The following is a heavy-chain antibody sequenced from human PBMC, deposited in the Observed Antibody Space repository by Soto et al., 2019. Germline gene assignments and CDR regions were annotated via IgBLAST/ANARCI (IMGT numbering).Heavy chain of an antibody. Sequence: EVQLVESGGGLVQPGGSLRLSCAGSGFTFSNYWMHWVRQAPGKGLEWDSRIDHDCPTDYADSVMGRXTXSRDNAXNTXYXQXNSLRPEDTAVYYCVRDSHGDYWGQGTLVTVSS. CDR3: VRDSHGDY. CDR1: GFTFSNYW. V-gene: IGHV3-74*01. CDR2: IDHDCPT. J-gene: IGHJ4*02.